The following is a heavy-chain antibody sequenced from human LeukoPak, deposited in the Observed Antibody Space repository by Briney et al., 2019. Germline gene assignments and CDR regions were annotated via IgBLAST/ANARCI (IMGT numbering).Heavy chain of an antibody. D-gene: IGHD3-3*01. V-gene: IGHV3-7*01. CDR1: GFIFSNYW. Sequence: GGSLRLSCAASGFIFSNYWMSWVRQAPGKGVEGLAKIKQGGSEKYYVDSVKGRFTISRDNAKNSLYLQMNRLRAEDTAVYYCARDESLGDLWSGYFDAFDIWGQGTMVTVSS. J-gene: IGHJ3*02. CDR2: IKQGGSEK. CDR3: ARDESLGDLWSGYFDAFDI.